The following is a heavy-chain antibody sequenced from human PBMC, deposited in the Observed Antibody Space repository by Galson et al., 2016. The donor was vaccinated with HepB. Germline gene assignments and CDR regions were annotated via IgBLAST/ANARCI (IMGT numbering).Heavy chain of an antibody. CDR1: GDSVSSSSAA. Sequence: CAISGDSVSSSSAARNWIRQSPSRGLEWLGRTYYRSKWYHDYAVSVKSRILINPDTSKNPFSLKLNSVTPEDTAVYYCARTKWDWFDPWGQGTLVTVSS. J-gene: IGHJ5*02. CDR3: ARTKWDWFDP. D-gene: IGHD2-8*01. V-gene: IGHV6-1*01. CDR2: TYYRSKWYH.